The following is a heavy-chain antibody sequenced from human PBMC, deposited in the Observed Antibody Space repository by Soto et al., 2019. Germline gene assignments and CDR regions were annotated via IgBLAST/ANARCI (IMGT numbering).Heavy chain of an antibody. D-gene: IGHD3-22*01. CDR2: ISSSSSYI. CDR3: ARYDSSGYYWPYYYYGMDV. CDR1: GFTFSTYS. J-gene: IGHJ6*02. V-gene: IGHV3-21*01. Sequence: GGSLRLSCAASGFTFSTYSMNWVRQAPGKGLEWVSSISSSSSYIYYTDSVKGRFTISRDNAKNSLYLQMNSLRAEDTAVYYCARYDSSGYYWPYYYYGMDVWGQGTTLTAP.